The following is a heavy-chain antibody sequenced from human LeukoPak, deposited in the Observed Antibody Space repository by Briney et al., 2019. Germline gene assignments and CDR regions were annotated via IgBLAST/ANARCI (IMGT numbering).Heavy chain of an antibody. V-gene: IGHV1-46*01. CDR1: GYTFTGYY. J-gene: IGHJ6*02. CDR3: ARDAYSYINYYYYYGMDV. D-gene: IGHD5-18*01. Sequence: ASVKVSCKASGYTFTGYYMHWVRQAPGQGLEWMGIINPSGGSTSYAQKFQGRVTMTRDTSTSTVYMELSSLRSEDTAVYYCARDAYSYINYYYYYGMDVWGQGTTVTVSS. CDR2: INPSGGST.